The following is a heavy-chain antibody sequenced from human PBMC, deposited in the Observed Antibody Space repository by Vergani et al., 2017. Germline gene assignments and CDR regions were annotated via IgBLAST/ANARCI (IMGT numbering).Heavy chain of an antibody. J-gene: IGHJ3*02. CDR2: ISWNSGSI. V-gene: IGHV3-9*01. Sequence: EVQLVESGGGLVKPGGSLRLSCAASGFTFSSYTMNWVRQAPGKGLEWVSGISWNSGSIGYADSVKGRFTISRDNAKNSLYLQMNSLRAEDTALYYCAKLASSTSYHVVDDAFDIWGQGTMVTVSS. CDR3: AKLASSTSYHVVDDAFDI. CDR1: GFTFSSYT. D-gene: IGHD2-2*01.